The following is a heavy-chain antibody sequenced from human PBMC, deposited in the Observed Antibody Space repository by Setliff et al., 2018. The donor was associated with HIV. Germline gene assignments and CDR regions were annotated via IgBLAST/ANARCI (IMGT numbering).Heavy chain of an antibody. V-gene: IGHV1-18*01. D-gene: IGHD5-12*01. CDR2: INTHRGYT. CDR3: ARGKTWLRCLDY. CDR1: GYTFNNYG. Sequence: GASVKVSCKASGYTFNNYGISWVRQAPGQGLEWMGWINTHRGYTNYAQNVQGRVTVTMDTSTSTAYMELRSLKSDDTAVYYCARGKTWLRCLDYWGQGTLVTVSS. J-gene: IGHJ4*02.